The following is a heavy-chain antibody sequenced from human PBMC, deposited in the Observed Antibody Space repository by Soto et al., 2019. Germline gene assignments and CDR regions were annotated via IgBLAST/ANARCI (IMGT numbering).Heavy chain of an antibody. J-gene: IGHJ4*02. V-gene: IGHV1-69*12. Sequence: QVQLVQSGAEVKKPGSSVKVSCKASGGTFSSYAISWVRQAPGQGLEWMGGIIPIFGTANYAQKFRGRVTITADESTSTAYMELSSLRSEDTAVYYCARRDTYYYDSSGYYPLGYWGQGTLVTVSS. D-gene: IGHD3-22*01. CDR1: GGTFSSYA. CDR2: IIPIFGTA. CDR3: ARRDTYYYDSSGYYPLGY.